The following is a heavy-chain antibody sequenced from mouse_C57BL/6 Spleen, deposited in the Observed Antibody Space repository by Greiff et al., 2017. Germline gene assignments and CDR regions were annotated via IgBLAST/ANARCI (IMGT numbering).Heavy chain of an antibody. D-gene: IGHD2-5*01. CDR2: INPNNGGT. V-gene: IGHV1-26*01. J-gene: IGHJ2*01. Sequence: EVPLQQSGPELVKPGASVMISCKVSGYTFTDYYMNWVKLSHGTSLEWYGDINPNNGGTSYNQKFKGKATLTVDKSSSTAYMELRSLTSEDSAVYYCVYSNYEDYFDYWGQGTTLTVSS. CDR1: GYTFTDYY. CDR3: VYSNYEDYFDY.